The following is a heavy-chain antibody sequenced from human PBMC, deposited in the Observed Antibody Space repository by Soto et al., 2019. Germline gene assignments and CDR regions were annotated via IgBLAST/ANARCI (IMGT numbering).Heavy chain of an antibody. CDR2: INAGNGNT. Sequence: ASVKVSCKASGYTFTSYDMHWVRQATGQRLEWMGWINAGNGNTKYSQKFQGRVTITRDTSASTAYMELSSLRSEDTAVYSSACYCLTIALAATASPGPYWGQVTLVTVSS. D-gene: IGHD6-19*01. J-gene: IGHJ1*01. V-gene: IGHV1-3*01. CDR3: ACYCLTIALAATASPGPY. CDR1: GYTFTSYD.